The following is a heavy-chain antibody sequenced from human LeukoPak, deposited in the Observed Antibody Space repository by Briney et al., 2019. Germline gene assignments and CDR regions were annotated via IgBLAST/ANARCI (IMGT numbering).Heavy chain of an antibody. V-gene: IGHV1-2*02. CDR1: GYTFTGYY. CDR2: INPNRGGT. Sequence: VASVKVSCKASGYTFTGYYMHWVRQAPGQGLEWMGWINPNRGGTNYAQKFQGRVTMTRDTSISTAYMELSRLRSDDTAVYYCARGITMVRGVDYWGQGTLVTVSS. D-gene: IGHD3-10*01. J-gene: IGHJ4*02. CDR3: ARGITMVRGVDY.